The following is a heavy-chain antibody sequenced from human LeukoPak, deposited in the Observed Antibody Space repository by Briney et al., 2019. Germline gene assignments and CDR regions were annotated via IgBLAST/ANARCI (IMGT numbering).Heavy chain of an antibody. CDR2: IRFDGSNT. CDR3: SKVGGIVLAVSYYMDV. CDR1: GFTFRNYD. D-gene: IGHD6-19*01. J-gene: IGHJ6*03. Sequence: GGSLRLSCEASGFTFRNYDMYWVRQAPGKGLEWVAFIRFDGSNTHYGDSVKGRSTISRDNSKNTLYLQMNSLRVEDSALYYCSKVGGIVLAVSYYMDVWGKGTTVTVS. V-gene: IGHV3-30*02.